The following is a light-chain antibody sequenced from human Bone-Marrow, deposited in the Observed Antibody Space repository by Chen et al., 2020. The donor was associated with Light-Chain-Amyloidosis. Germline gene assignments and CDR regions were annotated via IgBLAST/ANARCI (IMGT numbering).Light chain of an antibody. CDR1: NIGTTS. Sequence: SYVSTQPPSVSVAPGQTATMTCGGNNIGTTSVHWYQQTPGQAPLLVVYDDSDRPSGIPERLSGSNSGNAATLTISGVEAEDEADYYCQVWDRSSDRPVFGGGTKLTVL. V-gene: IGLV3-21*02. CDR2: DDS. CDR3: QVWDRSSDRPV. J-gene: IGLJ3*02.